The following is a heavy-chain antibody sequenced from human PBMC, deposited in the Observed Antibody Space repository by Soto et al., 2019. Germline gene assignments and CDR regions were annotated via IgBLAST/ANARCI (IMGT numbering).Heavy chain of an antibody. CDR2: VWYDGNNA. CDR3: ATESGYSYGYPYGMDV. Sequence: GGSLRLSCAASGFTFSDYAMSWVRQAPGKGLEWVAIVWYDGNNAYYADSVKGRFTISRDNPKNTLYLQMNSLRAEDTAVYYCATESGYSYGYPYGMDVWGHGTTVTVSS. D-gene: IGHD5-18*01. V-gene: IGHV3-33*08. CDR1: GFTFSDYA. J-gene: IGHJ6*02.